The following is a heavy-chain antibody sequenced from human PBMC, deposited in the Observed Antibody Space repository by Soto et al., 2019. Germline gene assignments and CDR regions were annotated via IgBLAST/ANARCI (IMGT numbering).Heavy chain of an antibody. D-gene: IGHD6-13*01. CDR1: GYTFTDYG. Sequence: QVQLVQSGAEVKKPGASVKVYCKASGYTFTDYGISWVRQAPGQGLEWMGWIHTYNGHTNYAQKVQGRATMTTETSTSTAYMELRSLRPDDTAVYYCARDAQYSSRWHPIGFWGQGTLVTVSS. J-gene: IGHJ4*02. V-gene: IGHV1-18*01. CDR2: IHTYNGHT. CDR3: ARDAQYSSRWHPIGF.